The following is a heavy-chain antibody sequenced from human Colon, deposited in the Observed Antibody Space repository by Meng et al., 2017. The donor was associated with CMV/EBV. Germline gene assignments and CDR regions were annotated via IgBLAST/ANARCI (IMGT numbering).Heavy chain of an antibody. Sequence: VPLVQAGAEVKGPGPSVKVSCKTSGYTFNGYFMHWVRQAPGQGLEWMGWINPVTGDTSYAQKFQVRVTMTRDTSISTAYMELSSLRSDDTAVYYCATFGGDFDYWGQGTLVTVSS. CDR1: GYTFNGYF. CDR2: INPVTGDT. J-gene: IGHJ4*02. V-gene: IGHV1-2*02. D-gene: IGHD3-3*01. CDR3: ATFGGDFDY.